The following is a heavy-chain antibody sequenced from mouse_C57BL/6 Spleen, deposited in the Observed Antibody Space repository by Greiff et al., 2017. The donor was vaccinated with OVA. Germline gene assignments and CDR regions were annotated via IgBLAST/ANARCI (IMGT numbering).Heavy chain of an antibody. Sequence: QVQLKQPGAELVKPGASVKMSCKASGYTFTSYWITWVKQRPGQGLEWIGDIYPGSGSPNYNEKFKSKATLTVDTSSSTAYMQLSSLTSEDSAVYYCARGHYAMDYWGQGTSVTVSS. CDR1: GYTFTSYW. V-gene: IGHV1-55*01. J-gene: IGHJ4*01. CDR2: IYPGSGSP. CDR3: ARGHYAMDY.